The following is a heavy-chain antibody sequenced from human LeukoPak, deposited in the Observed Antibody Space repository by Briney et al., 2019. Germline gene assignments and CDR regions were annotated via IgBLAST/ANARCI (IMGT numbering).Heavy chain of an antibody. CDR3: AKAGPGFGFDY. J-gene: IGHJ4*02. D-gene: IGHD3-10*01. V-gene: IGHV3-23*01. CDR1: GLTFSSYA. Sequence: GGSLRLSCAASGLTFSSYAMSWVRQAPGKGLEWVSAISGSGGSTYHADSVKGRFTISRDNAKDSLYLQMNSLRVEDTAVYYCAKAGPGFGFDYWGQGTLVTVSS. CDR2: ISGSGGST.